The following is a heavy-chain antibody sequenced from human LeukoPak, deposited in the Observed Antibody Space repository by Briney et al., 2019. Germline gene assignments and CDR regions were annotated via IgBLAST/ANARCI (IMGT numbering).Heavy chain of an antibody. J-gene: IGHJ5*02. D-gene: IGHD3-16*01. CDR1: GFTFTNYW. CDR2: INHDGTGT. CDR3: ARVAYDYVWGPDWFDP. Sequence: GGSLRLSCAASGFTFTNYWMHWVRQAPGKGLVWVSGINHDGTGTYYADSVKGRFTISRHNSKNTLYLQMNSLRAEDTAVYYCARVAYDYVWGPDWFDPWGQGTLVTVSS. V-gene: IGHV3-74*01.